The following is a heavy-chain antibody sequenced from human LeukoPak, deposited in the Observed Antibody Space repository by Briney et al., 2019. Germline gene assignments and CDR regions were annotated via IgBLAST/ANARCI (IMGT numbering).Heavy chain of an antibody. V-gene: IGHV3-48*03. Sequence: GGSLRLSCAASGFTFSIFEMNWVRQAPGKGLEWVSYITSSGSTIYYADSVKGRFTISRDNAKSSLYLQMNSLRAEDTAVYYCARASGDIVETATMGSYWGQGTLVTVSS. CDR3: ARASGDIVETATMGSY. J-gene: IGHJ4*02. D-gene: IGHD5-18*01. CDR2: ITSSGSTI. CDR1: GFTFSIFE.